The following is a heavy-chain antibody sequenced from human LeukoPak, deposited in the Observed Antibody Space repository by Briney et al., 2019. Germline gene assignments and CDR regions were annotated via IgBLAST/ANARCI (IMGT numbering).Heavy chain of an antibody. V-gene: IGHV3-30*02. CDR1: GFTFSNYG. CDR3: ARSYDSSGYYHHTLDY. J-gene: IGHJ4*02. CDR2: IRFDGTSK. D-gene: IGHD3-22*01. Sequence: PGGSLRLSCAASGFTFSNYGMHWVRQAPGKGLEWVAFIRFDGTSKYYADSVKGRFTISRDNSKNTLYLQMNSLRAEDTAVYYCARSYDSSGYYHHTLDYWGQGTLVTVSS.